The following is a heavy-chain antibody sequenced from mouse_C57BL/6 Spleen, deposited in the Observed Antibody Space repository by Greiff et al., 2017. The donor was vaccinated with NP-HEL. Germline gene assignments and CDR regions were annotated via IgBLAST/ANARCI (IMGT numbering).Heavy chain of an antibody. Sequence: LVEPGASVKIPCKASGYTFTDYNMDWVKQSHGKSLEWIGDINPNNGGTIYNQKFKGKATLTVDKSSSTAYMELRSLTSEDTAVYYCARKDHWYFDVWGTGTTVTVSS. J-gene: IGHJ1*03. V-gene: IGHV1-18*01. CDR2: INPNNGGT. CDR3: ARKDHWYFDV. CDR1: GYTFTDYN.